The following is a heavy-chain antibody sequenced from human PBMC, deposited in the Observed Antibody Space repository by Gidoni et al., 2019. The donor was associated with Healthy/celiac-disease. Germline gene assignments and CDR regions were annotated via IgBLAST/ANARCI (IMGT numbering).Heavy chain of an antibody. CDR3: ARGEYSGSQPGDYYYGMDV. CDR1: GYTFTSYG. D-gene: IGHD1-26*01. V-gene: IGHV1-18*04. J-gene: IGHJ6*02. Sequence: QVQLVQSGAEVKKPGASVKVSCKASGYTFTSYGISWVRQAPGQGLEWMGWISAYHGNTNSAQKLPGRVTMTTDTSTRPAYMELRSLRSDDTAVYYWARGEYSGSQPGDYYYGMDVWGQGTTVTVSS. CDR2: ISAYHGNT.